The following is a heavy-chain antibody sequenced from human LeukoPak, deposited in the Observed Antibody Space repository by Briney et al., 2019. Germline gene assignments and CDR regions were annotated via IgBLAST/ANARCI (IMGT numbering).Heavy chain of an antibody. CDR1: GFTLSDYS. CDR3: ARDSGYPRAHGFDI. Sequence: PGGSLRLSCAASGFTLSDYSMNWVRQAPGKGLQWISFIDSSSGTIFYAESVKGRFTISRDNAQNSLFLQMNSLRAEDTAVYYCARDSGYPRAHGFDIWGQGTMVTVSS. J-gene: IGHJ3*02. CDR2: IDSSSGTI. V-gene: IGHV3-48*04. D-gene: IGHD3-22*01.